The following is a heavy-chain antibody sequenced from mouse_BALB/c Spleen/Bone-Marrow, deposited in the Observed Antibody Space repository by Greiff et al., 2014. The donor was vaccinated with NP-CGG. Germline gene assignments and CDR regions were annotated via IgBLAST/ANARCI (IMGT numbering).Heavy chain of an antibody. CDR2: INPSNGGT. Sequence: QVQLQQPGAELVRPGVSVKLSCKASGCTFTSYWMHWIKQRPEQGLERIGEINPSNGGTNYNEKFKSKATLTVDKSSSTAYMQLISLTSEDSAVYDFSRSGDGYYVDYFDYWGQGTTLTVSA. J-gene: IGHJ2*01. CDR1: GCTFTSYW. D-gene: IGHD2-3*01. V-gene: IGHV1S81*02. CDR3: SRSGDGYYVDYFDY.